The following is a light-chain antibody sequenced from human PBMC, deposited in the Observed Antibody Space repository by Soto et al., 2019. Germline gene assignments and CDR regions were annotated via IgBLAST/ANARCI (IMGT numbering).Light chain of an antibody. V-gene: IGKV1-5*03. CDR2: KAS. J-gene: IGKJ2*01. CDR3: QQYNSYSMYT. CDR1: QNINTW. Sequence: DIQMTQSPSTLSASVGDRVTITCRASQNINTWLAWYQQKPGKAPKLLIYKASSLESGVPSRFSGSGSGIEFTLTISSLQPDDFATYYCQQYNSYSMYTFGQGTKLEIK.